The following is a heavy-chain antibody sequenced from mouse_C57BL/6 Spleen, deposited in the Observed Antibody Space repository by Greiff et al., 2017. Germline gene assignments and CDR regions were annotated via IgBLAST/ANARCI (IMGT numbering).Heavy chain of an antibody. Sequence: EVKLMESGPGLVKPSPSLSLTCSVTGYSITSGYYWNWIRQFPGNKLEWMGYISYDGSNNYNPSLKNRISITRDTSKNQFFLKLNSVTTEDTATYYCARTITTVGYAMDYWGQGTSVTVSS. D-gene: IGHD1-1*01. V-gene: IGHV3-6*01. CDR3: ARTITTVGYAMDY. CDR1: GYSITSGYY. J-gene: IGHJ4*01. CDR2: ISYDGSN.